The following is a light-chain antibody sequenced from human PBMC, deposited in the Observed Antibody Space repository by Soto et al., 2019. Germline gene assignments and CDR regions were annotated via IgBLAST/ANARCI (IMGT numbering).Light chain of an antibody. CDR1: QSIRSY. CDR3: QQSYSTTRM. CDR2: AAS. Sequence: DIQITQSPSTLSGSVGDRVTLTCRASQSIRSYLSWYQQRPGKAPKXXIYAASSLQSGVPSRFSGSGAGTDFTRTISSLQPEDFETDDCQQSYSTTRMFGQGTKVDIK. J-gene: IGKJ1*01. V-gene: IGKV1-39*01.